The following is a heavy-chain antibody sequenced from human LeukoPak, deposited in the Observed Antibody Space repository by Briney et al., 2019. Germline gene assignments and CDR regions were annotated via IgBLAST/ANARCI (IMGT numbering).Heavy chain of an antibody. V-gene: IGHV4-39*01. CDR3: ASYEYSSSSRFFDY. CDR1: GGSISSSSYY. Sequence: SETLSLTCTVSGGSISSSSYYWGWIRQPPGKGLEWIGSIYYSGSTYYNPSLKSRVTISVDTSKNQFSLKLSSVTAADTAVYYCASYEYSSSSRFFDYWGQGTLVTVSS. D-gene: IGHD6-6*01. CDR2: IYYSGST. J-gene: IGHJ4*02.